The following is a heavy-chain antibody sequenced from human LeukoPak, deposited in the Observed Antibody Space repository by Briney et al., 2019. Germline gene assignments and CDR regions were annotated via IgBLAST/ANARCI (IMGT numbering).Heavy chain of an antibody. CDR2: ISYDGSNK. CDR3: AISPNGSGGWYDY. CDR1: GFTFSSYG. D-gene: IGHD6-19*01. Sequence: GGSLRLSCAASGFTFSSYGMHWVRQAPGKGLEWVAVISYDGSNKYYADSVKGRFTISRDNSKNTLYLQMNSLRAEDTAVYYRAISPNGSGGWYDYRGQGTLVTVSS. V-gene: IGHV3-30*03. J-gene: IGHJ4*02.